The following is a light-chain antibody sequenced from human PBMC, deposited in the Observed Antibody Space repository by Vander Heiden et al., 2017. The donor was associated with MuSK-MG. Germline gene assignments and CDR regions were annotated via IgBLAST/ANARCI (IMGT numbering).Light chain of an antibody. J-gene: IGKJ2*02. CDR1: QSVTGSY. V-gene: IGKV3-20*01. CDR3: QQYDDSEWT. Sequence: EIVLTQSPVTLSLSPGERATLSCRASQSVTGSYLAWYQQKSGQAPRLLIYGASSRATGIPDRFSGSGSGTDFTLTITRLEPEDFAVYYCQQYDDSEWTFGQGTKVEI. CDR2: GAS.